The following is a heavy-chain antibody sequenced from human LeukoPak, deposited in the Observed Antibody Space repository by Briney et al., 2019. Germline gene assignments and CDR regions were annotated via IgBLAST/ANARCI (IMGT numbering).Heavy chain of an antibody. CDR1: GFTFSSYW. CDR2: ITSTGGTI. CDR3: ARRSSSSRPFDP. J-gene: IGHJ5*02. Sequence: GGSLRLSCAASGFTFSSYWMSWVRQAPGKGLEWVSYITSTGGTIYYADSVKGRFTISRDNAKNSLYLQMNSLRAEDTAVYYCARRSSSSRPFDPWGQGTLVTVSS. V-gene: IGHV3-48*04. D-gene: IGHD6-6*01.